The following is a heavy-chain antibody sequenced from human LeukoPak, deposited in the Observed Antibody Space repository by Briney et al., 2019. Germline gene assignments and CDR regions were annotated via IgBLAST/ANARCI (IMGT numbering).Heavy chain of an antibody. J-gene: IGHJ4*02. CDR1: GFTFSNYG. CDR2: IWHDGSNK. Sequence: PGRSLRLSCATSGFTFSNYGMHWVRQAPGKGLEWVAVIWHDGSNKYYADSVKGRFTVSRDNSKNTLYLQMNSLRAEDTAVYYCANNFDYWGQGTLVTVPS. CDR3: ANNFDY. V-gene: IGHV3-33*03.